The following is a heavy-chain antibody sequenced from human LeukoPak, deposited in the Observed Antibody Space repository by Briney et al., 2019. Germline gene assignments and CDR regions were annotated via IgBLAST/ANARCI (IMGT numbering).Heavy chain of an antibody. Sequence: AASVKVSCKASGGTFSSYAISWVRQAPGQGLEWMGGIIPIFGTANYAQKFRGRVTITADKSTSTAYMELSSLRSEDTAVYYCARARDQITMVRGVIITGAFDIWGQGTMVTVSS. V-gene: IGHV1-69*06. J-gene: IGHJ3*02. CDR3: ARARDQITMVRGVIITGAFDI. D-gene: IGHD3-10*01. CDR1: GGTFSSYA. CDR2: IIPIFGTA.